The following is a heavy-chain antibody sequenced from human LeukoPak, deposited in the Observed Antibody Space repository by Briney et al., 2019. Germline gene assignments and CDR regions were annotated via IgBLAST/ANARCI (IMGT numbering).Heavy chain of an antibody. CDR1: RGSISSYY. V-gene: IGHV4-4*07. J-gene: IGHJ5*02. CDR2: IYTRWST. CDR3: ARDYNDIVTVPWFDP. Sequence: PETLSLTCTLSRGSISSYYWSWIGQPPREGREWIGRIYTRWSTNTNPSRESRVIMSVETCKNQFSPKMSSVAAADTAVYYCARDYNDIVTVPWFDPWGQGTLVTVSS. D-gene: IGHD3-9*01.